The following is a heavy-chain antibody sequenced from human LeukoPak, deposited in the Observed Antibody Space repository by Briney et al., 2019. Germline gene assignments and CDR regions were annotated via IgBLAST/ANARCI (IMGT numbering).Heavy chain of an antibody. CDR1: GYTFTGYY. V-gene: IGHV1-2*02. D-gene: IGHD1-7*01. Sequence: GASVKVSCKASGYTFTGYYMHWVRQAPGQGLEWMGWIHPNSGGTNYAQKFQGRVSLTRDTTTSTGYMELSRLRSDDTAVYYCAKLAIDQTLGTTYWGQGTLVTVSS. CDR2: IHPNSGGT. J-gene: IGHJ4*02. CDR3: AKLAIDQTLGTTY.